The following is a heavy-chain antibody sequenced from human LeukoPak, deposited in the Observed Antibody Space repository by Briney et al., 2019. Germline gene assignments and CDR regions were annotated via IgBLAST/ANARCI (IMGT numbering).Heavy chain of an antibody. D-gene: IGHD3-10*01. V-gene: IGHV3-30*18. CDR1: GFTFSSYG. Sequence: GRSLRLSCAASGFTFSSYGMHWVRQAPGKGLEWVAVISYDGSNKYYADSVKGRFTISRDNSKNTLYLQMNSLRAEDTAVYYCAKTERLWFGETGTHFDYWGQGTLVTVSS. CDR3: AKTERLWFGETGTHFDY. J-gene: IGHJ4*02. CDR2: ISYDGSNK.